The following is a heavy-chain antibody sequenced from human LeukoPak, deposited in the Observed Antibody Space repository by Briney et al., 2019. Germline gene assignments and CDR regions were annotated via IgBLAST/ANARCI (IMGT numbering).Heavy chain of an antibody. Sequence: GGSLRLSCAASGFTFSSYGTHWVRQAPGKGLEWVAVISYDGSNKYYADSVKGRFTISRDNSKNTLYLQMNSLRAEDTAVYYCAKDSGYDFNVFDYWGQGTLVTVSS. J-gene: IGHJ4*02. CDR3: AKDSGYDFNVFDY. V-gene: IGHV3-30*18. CDR1: GFTFSSYG. D-gene: IGHD5-12*01. CDR2: ISYDGSNK.